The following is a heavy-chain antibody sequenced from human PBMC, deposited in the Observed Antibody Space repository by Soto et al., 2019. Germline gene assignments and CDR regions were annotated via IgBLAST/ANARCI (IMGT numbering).Heavy chain of an antibody. D-gene: IGHD5-18*01. CDR2: INPNSGGT. Sequence: ASVKVSCKASGYTFTGYYMHWVRQAPGQGLEWMGWINPNSGGTNYAQKFQGWVTMTRDTSISTAYMELSRLRSDDTAVYYCARSGYSYGYRGGYYYYYGMDVWGQGTTVTVSS. V-gene: IGHV1-2*04. CDR1: GYTFTGYY. CDR3: ARSGYSYGYRGGYYYYYGMDV. J-gene: IGHJ6*02.